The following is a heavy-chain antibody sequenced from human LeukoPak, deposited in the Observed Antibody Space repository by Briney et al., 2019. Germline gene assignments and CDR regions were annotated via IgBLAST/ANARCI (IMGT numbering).Heavy chain of an antibody. CDR3: AKDSSSGLYYFDY. CDR2: ISYDGSNK. D-gene: IGHD6-19*01. V-gene: IGHV3-30*18. CDR1: GFTFSSYG. J-gene: IGHJ4*02. Sequence: PGGSLRLSCAASGFTFSSYGIHWVRQAPGKGLEWVAVISYDGSNKYYADSVKGRFTISRDNSKNTLYLQMNSLRAEDTAVYYCAKDSSSGLYYFDYWGQGTLVTVSS.